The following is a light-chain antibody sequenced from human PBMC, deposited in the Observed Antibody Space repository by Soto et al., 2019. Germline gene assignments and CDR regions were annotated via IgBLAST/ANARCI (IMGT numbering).Light chain of an antibody. J-gene: IGKJ5*01. V-gene: IGKV3-11*01. CDR3: QQRSNWHSIT. CDR2: DAS. Sequence: EIVLTQSPATLSLSPGERATLSCRASQSVSSYLAWYQQKPGQAPRLLIYDASNRATGIPARFSGSGSGTDFTLTISSLEPEDFAVYYCQQRSNWHSITFGQGTDWRLN. CDR1: QSVSSY.